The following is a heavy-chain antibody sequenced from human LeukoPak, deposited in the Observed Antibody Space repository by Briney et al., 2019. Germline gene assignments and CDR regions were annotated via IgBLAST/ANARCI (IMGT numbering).Heavy chain of an antibody. Sequence: ASVKVSSKASGLTFSNYGITWVRQAPGQGLVWVGWISAYDGNTNYAQKFQGRVTMTTDTSTSTAHMELRSLRYDDTAVYYCARDGRFAAYEPDYWGQGTLVTVSS. CDR3: ARDGRFAAYEPDY. CDR2: ISAYDGNT. V-gene: IGHV1-18*01. CDR1: GLTFSNYG. D-gene: IGHD1-26*01. J-gene: IGHJ4*02.